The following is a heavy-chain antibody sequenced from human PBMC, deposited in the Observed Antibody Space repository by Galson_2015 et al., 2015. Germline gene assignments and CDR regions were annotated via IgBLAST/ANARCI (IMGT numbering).Heavy chain of an antibody. Sequence: SLRLSCAASGFSFRSYWMSWVRQAPGKGLEWVAVISYDGSEKYYADSVKGRFTISRDNSKNTLYLQMNSLRPEDTAVYYCARVGGDIAARTWGYFDYWGQGTLVTVSS. CDR1: GFSFRSYW. V-gene: IGHV3-30*03. CDR3: ARVGGDIAARTWGYFDY. D-gene: IGHD6-6*01. CDR2: ISYDGSEK. J-gene: IGHJ4*02.